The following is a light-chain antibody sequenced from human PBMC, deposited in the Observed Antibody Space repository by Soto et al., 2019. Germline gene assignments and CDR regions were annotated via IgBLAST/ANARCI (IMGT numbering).Light chain of an antibody. CDR2: AAS. V-gene: IGKV1-8*01. CDR3: PQYYSYPPGT. Sequence: AIRMTQSPSSFSASTGDRVTITCRASQGISSYLAWYQQNPGKAPKLLIYAASTLQSGVPSRFSGSGSGTDFTLTISCLQSEDFATYYCPQYYSYPPGTFGQGTKLEIK. CDR1: QGISSY. J-gene: IGKJ2*01.